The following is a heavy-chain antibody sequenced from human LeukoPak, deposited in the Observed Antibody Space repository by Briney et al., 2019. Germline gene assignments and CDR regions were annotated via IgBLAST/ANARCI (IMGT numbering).Heavy chain of an antibody. D-gene: IGHD3-16*01. CDR2: MNPNSGNT. CDR1: GYTFTSYD. J-gene: IGHJ3*02. CDR3: ARGSYDLGDPDI. Sequence: ASVKVSCKASGYTFTSYDINWVRQATGQGLEWMGWMNPNSGNTGYAQKFQGRVTITADESTSTAYMELSSLRSEDTAVYYCARGSYDLGDPDIWGQGTMVTVSS. V-gene: IGHV1-8*01.